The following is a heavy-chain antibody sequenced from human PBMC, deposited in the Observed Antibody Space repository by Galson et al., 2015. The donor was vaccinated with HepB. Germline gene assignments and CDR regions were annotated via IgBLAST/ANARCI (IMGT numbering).Heavy chain of an antibody. CDR2: IFSDDEK. J-gene: IGHJ6*02. D-gene: IGHD3-10*01. Sequence: PALVKPTQTLTLTCTVSGFSLSNARMGVSWIRQPPGKALEWLAHIFSDDEKSYSTSLKSRLTISKDTSKSQVVLTMTNMDPVDTATYYCARGHGSMVRGVITHYYYYGMDVWGQGTTATVSS. CDR3: ARGHGSMVRGVITHYYYYGMDV. CDR1: GFSLSNARMG. V-gene: IGHV2-26*01.